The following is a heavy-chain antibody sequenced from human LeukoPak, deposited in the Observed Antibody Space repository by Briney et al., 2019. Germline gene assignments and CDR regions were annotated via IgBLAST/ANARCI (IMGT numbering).Heavy chain of an antibody. D-gene: IGHD1-1*01. V-gene: IGHV3-9*01. CDR3: AKPYPTLTTSAVLDN. CDR2: ISWNSGSI. CDR1: GFTFDDYA. J-gene: IGHJ4*02. Sequence: GRSLRLSCAASGFTFDDYAMHWVRQAPGKGLEWVSGISWNSGSIGYADSVKGRFTISRDNSKNTVYLQINTLRTDDAAIYYCAKPYPTLTTSAVLDNWGQGTLVTVSS.